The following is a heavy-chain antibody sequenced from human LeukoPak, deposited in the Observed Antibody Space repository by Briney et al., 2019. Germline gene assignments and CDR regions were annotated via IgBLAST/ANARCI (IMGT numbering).Heavy chain of an antibody. CDR1: GFTFSGSA. CDR2: IRSKANSYAT. D-gene: IGHD6-13*01. CDR3: TSPYSSSWYGSGDY. J-gene: IGHJ4*02. V-gene: IGHV3-73*01. Sequence: GGSLRLSCAASGFTFSGSAMHWVRQASGKGLEWVGRIRSKANSYATAYAASVKGRFTISRDDSKNTAYLQMNSLKTEDTAVYYCTSPYSSSWYGSGDYWGQGTLVTVSS.